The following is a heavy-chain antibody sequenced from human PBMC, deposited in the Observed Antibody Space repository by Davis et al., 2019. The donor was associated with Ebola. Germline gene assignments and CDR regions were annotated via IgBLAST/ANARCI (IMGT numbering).Heavy chain of an antibody. Sequence: GESLKISCQASGYSFSNYWIGWVRQMPGKGLEWMGSIYPGDSETRYNPSFQGQVSISADRSISTAYLQWSTLKASDTAMYYCATPPDYGGNLGNWFDPWGQGTLVTVSS. CDR1: GYSFSNYW. CDR3: ATPPDYGGNLGNWFDP. V-gene: IGHV5-51*01. J-gene: IGHJ5*02. CDR2: IYPGDSET. D-gene: IGHD4-23*01.